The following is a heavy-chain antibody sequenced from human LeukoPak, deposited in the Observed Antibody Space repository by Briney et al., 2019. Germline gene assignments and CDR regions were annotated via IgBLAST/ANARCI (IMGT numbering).Heavy chain of an antibody. V-gene: IGHV3-30-3*01. CDR2: ISYDGSNK. CDR1: GSTFSSYA. D-gene: IGHD2-2*01. Sequence: GGSLRLSCAASGSTFSSYAMHWVRQAPGKGLEWVAVISYDGSNKYYADSVKGRFTISRDNSKNTLYLQMNSLRAEDTAVYYCARDPQVPYPSFYFDYWGQGTLVTVSS. CDR3: ARDPQVPYPSFYFDY. J-gene: IGHJ4*02.